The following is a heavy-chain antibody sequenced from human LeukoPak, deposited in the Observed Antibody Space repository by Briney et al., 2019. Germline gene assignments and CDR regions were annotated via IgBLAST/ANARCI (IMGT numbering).Heavy chain of an antibody. V-gene: IGHV3-23*01. CDR1: GFTFSSYA. CDR3: AKRRTFSSTDIAAAAPFDY. J-gene: IGHJ4*02. D-gene: IGHD6-13*01. Sequence: QSGGSLRLSCAASGFTFSSYAMSWVRQAPGKGLEWVSDISGSSGSTYYADSVKGRFTISRDNSKNTLYLQMNSLRAEDTAVYYCAKRRTFSSTDIAAAAPFDYWGQGTLVTVSS. CDR2: ISGSSGST.